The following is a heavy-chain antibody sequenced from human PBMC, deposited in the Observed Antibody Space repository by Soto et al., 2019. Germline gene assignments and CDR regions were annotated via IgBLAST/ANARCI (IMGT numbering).Heavy chain of an antibody. D-gene: IGHD6-13*01. V-gene: IGHV4-59*01. CDR1: GGSISSYY. Sequence: SETLSLTCTVSGGSISSYYWSWIRQPPGKGLEWIGHIYYSGSTNYNPSLRSRVTISVDTSKNQFSLKLSSVTAADTAVYYCARTLPPYSSTWYFDYWGQGTLVTSPQ. CDR3: ARTLPPYSSTWYFDY. CDR2: IYYSGST. J-gene: IGHJ4*02.